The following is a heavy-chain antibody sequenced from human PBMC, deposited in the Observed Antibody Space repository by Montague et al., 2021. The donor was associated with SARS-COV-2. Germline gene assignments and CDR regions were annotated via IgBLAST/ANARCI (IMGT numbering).Heavy chain of an antibody. J-gene: IGHJ3*02. V-gene: IGHV4-39*01. CDR3: ARTNYDFWRGHQRGGAFDI. D-gene: IGHD3-3*01. Sequence: SKTLSLTCTVSGGSISSSDYYWGWIRQPPGKGLEWIGSLFYSVSTYYNPSLKSRVTISVDTSKNQFSLKLSSVTAADMAVYYCARTNYDFWRGHQRGGAFDIWGQGTMVTVSS. CDR2: LFYSVST. CDR1: GGSISSSDYY.